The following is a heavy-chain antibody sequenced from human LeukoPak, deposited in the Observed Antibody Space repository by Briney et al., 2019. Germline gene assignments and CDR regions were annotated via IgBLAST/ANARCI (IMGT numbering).Heavy chain of an antibody. J-gene: IGHJ4*02. CDR2: IYYSGST. CDR3: ARGRYYYGSGPARNFDY. CDR1: GGSISSYY. D-gene: IGHD3-10*01. Sequence: SETLSLTCTVSGGSISSYYWSWIRQPPGKGLEWIRYIYYSGSTNYNPSLKSRVTISVDTSKNQFSLKLSSVTAADTAVYYCARGRYYYGSGPARNFDYWGQGTLVTVSS. V-gene: IGHV4-59*12.